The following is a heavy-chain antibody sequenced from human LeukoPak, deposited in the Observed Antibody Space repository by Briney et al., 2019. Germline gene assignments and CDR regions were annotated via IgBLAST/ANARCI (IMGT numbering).Heavy chain of an antibody. CDR3: AGGPIVVVPAYWFDP. J-gene: IGHJ5*02. V-gene: IGHV4-59*01. D-gene: IGHD2-2*01. Sequence: SETLSLTCTVPGGSISSYYWSWIRQPPGKGLEWIGYIYYSGSTNYNPSLKSRVTISVDTSKNQFSLKLSSVTAADTAVYYCAGGPIVVVPAYWFDPWGQGTLVTVSS. CDR2: IYYSGST. CDR1: GGSISSYY.